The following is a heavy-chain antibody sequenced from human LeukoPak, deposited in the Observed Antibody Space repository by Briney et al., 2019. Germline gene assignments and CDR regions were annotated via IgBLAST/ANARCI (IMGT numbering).Heavy chain of an antibody. CDR2: ISPNSGGT. Sequence: ASVKVSCKASGYTFTGYYMHWVRQAPGQGLEWMVWISPNSGGTNYAQKFQGRVTMTRDTSISTAYMELSRLRSDDTAVYYCARGYSSGLYYYYYYMDVWGKGTTVTISS. V-gene: IGHV1-2*02. CDR3: ARGYSSGLYYYYYYMDV. J-gene: IGHJ6*03. CDR1: GYTFTGYY. D-gene: IGHD6-19*01.